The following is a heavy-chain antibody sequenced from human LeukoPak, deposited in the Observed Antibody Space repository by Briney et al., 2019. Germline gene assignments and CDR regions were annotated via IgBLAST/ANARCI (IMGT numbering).Heavy chain of an antibody. CDR2: IYHSGST. J-gene: IGHJ4*02. CDR1: GGSFSGYY. V-gene: IGHV4-34*01. Sequence: KASETLSLTCAVYGGSFSGYYWSWIRQPPGKGLEWIGEIYHSGSTNYNPSLKSRVTISVDTSKNQFSLKLSSVTAADTAVYYCARALPGSGSYYLNYWGQGTLVTVSS. D-gene: IGHD3-10*01. CDR3: ARALPGSGSYYLNY.